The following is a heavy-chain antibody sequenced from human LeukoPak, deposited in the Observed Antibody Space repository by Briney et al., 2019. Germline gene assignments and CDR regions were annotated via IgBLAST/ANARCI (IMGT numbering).Heavy chain of an antibody. D-gene: IGHD3-10*01. CDR1: GFTFRNYV. CDR3: AREGYYGSGSPPSLYFDY. CDR2: TSSDLNVK. J-gene: IGHJ4*02. V-gene: IGHV3-30-3*01. Sequence: RPGGSLGLSCAASGFTFRNYVIHWVRQAPGKGLEWVAVTSSDLNVKLYADSVKGRFTISRDNSRSTLYLQMNSLRPEDTAIYYCAREGYYGSGSPPSLYFDYWGQGTLVTVSS.